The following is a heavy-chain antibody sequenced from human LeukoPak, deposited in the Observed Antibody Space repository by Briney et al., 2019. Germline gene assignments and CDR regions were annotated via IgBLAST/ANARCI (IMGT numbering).Heavy chain of an antibody. J-gene: IGHJ3*02. CDR3: ARQLRVVVITFPAAFDI. CDR1: GGSISSYY. V-gene: IGHV4-59*04. Sequence: SETLSLTCTVSGGSISSYYWSWIRQPPGKGLEWIGYIYYSGSTYYNPSLKSRVTISVDTSKNQFSLKLSSVTAADTAVYYCARQLRVVVITFPAAFDIWGQGTMVTVSS. CDR2: IYYSGST. D-gene: IGHD3-22*01.